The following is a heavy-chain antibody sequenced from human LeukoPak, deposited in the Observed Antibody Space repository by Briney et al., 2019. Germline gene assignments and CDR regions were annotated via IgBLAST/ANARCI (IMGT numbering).Heavy chain of an antibody. J-gene: IGHJ4*02. CDR3: ATTGYSSRNY. V-gene: IGHV3-23*01. CDR1: GFTFSSYA. CDR2: ISGNGDT. Sequence: GGSLRLSCAASGFTFSSYAMGWVRQAPGKGLEWVSAISGNGDTYYADSVKGRFTISRDNSKNTLYLQMNSLRAEDTAVYYCATTGYSSRNYWGQGTLVTVSS. D-gene: IGHD6-13*01.